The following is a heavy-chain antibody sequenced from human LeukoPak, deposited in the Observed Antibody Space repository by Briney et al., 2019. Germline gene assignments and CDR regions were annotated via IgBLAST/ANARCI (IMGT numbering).Heavy chain of an antibody. D-gene: IGHD3-10*01. CDR2: INPKNGAT. Sequence: ASVKVSCKASGYTFTDYYMHWVRQAPGQGLEWMGWINPKNGATNYGQRFQGGITLTWDTSITTAYMEPSSLRSDDTAVYYCARVVMGRGRTSTYGMDVWGQGTTVTVFS. V-gene: IGHV1-2*02. J-gene: IGHJ6*02. CDR3: ARVVMGRGRTSTYGMDV. CDR1: GYTFTDYY.